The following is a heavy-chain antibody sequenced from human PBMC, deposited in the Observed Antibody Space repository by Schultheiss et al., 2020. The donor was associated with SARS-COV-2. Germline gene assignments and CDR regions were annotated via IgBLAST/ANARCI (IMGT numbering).Heavy chain of an antibody. CDR1: GGTFSSYA. J-gene: IGHJ4*02. CDR3: AVGLGYCSSTSCPDY. CDR2: INPNSGGT. Sequence: ASVKVSCKASGGTFSSYAISWVRQAPGQGLEWMGWINPNSGGTNYAQKFQNWVTMTRDTSISTAYMELSRLRSDDTAVYYCAVGLGYCSSTSCPDYWGQGTLVTVSS. D-gene: IGHD2-2*01. V-gene: IGHV1-2*04.